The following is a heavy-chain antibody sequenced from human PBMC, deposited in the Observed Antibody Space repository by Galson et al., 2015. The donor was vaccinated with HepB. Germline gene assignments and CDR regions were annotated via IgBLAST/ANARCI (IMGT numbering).Heavy chain of an antibody. CDR3: ARAPLGYCSGGSCSSGYYYYGMDV. V-gene: IGHV1-69*13. J-gene: IGHJ6*02. CDR2: IIPIFGTA. CDR1: GGTFSSYA. Sequence: SVKVSCKASGGTFSSYAISWVRQAPGQGLEWMGGIIPIFGTANYAQKFQGRVTITADESTSTAYMELSSLRSEDTAVYYCARAPLGYCSGGSCSSGYYYYGMDVWGQGTTVTVSS. D-gene: IGHD2-15*01.